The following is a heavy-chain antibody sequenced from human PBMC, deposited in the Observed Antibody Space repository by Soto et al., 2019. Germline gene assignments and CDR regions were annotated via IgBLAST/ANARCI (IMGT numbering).Heavy chain of an antibody. Sequence: ASVKVSCKASGYTFTGYYMHWVRQAPGQGLEWMGWINPNSGGTNYAQKFQGRVTMTRDTSISTAYMELSRLRSDDTAVYYCARVQRYSSSPQTYYYGMDVWGQGTTFTVSS. CDR1: GYTFTGYY. CDR3: ARVQRYSSSPQTYYYGMDV. V-gene: IGHV1-2*02. D-gene: IGHD6-6*01. CDR2: INPNSGGT. J-gene: IGHJ6*02.